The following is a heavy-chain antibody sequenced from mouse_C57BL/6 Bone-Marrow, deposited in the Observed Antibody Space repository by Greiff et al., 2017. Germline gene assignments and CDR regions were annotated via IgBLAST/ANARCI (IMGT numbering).Heavy chain of an antibody. Sequence: VQLQRSGAELVRPGASVKLSCTASGFNIKDYYMHWVKQRPEQGLEWIGRIDPEDGDTEYAPKFQGKATMTADTSSNTAYLQLSSLTSEDTAVYYCTYYYGSSYWYFDVWGTGTTVTVSS. D-gene: IGHD1-1*01. J-gene: IGHJ1*03. CDR2: IDPEDGDT. CDR1: GFNIKDYY. CDR3: TYYYGSSYWYFDV. V-gene: IGHV14-1*01.